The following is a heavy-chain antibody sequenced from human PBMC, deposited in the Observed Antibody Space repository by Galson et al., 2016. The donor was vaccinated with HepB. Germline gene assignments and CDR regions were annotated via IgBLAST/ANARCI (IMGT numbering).Heavy chain of an antibody. J-gene: IGHJ5*01. D-gene: IGHD2-15*01. V-gene: IGHV1-8*01. Sequence: SVKVSCKASGYTFTSHEINWVRQATGQGLEWMEWMNPNSGKAGYAQKFQGRVTMTRDTSISSVYMELSSLRSEDSAVYYCARGFGYCSGGRCAAGDFFDSWGQGTLVTISS. CDR3: ARGFGYCSGGRCAAGDFFDS. CDR2: MNPNSGKA. CDR1: GYTFTSHE.